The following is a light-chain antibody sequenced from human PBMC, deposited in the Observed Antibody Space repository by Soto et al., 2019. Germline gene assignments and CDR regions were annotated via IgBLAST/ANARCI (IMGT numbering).Light chain of an antibody. CDR1: SGDIGSYTY. CDR2: EVT. CDR3: SSTSFTDNSDLVV. Sequence: QSALTQPASVSGSPGQSITISCTGTSGDIGSYTYVSWYQQYPGKAPKLLISEVTNRPSGVSDRFSGSKSGSTASLTISGLQPEDEADYYCSSTSFTDNSDLVVFGGGTQLTVL. V-gene: IGLV2-14*01. J-gene: IGLJ2*01.